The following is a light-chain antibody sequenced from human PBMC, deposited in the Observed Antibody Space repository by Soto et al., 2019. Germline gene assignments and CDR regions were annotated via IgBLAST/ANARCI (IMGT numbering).Light chain of an antibody. J-gene: IGLJ2*01. V-gene: IGLV2-23*02. Sequence: QSALTQPASVSGSPGQSITTSCTGTSSDVGSYNLVSWYQQHPGKAPKLMIYEVSKRPSGVSNRFSGSKSGNTASLTISGLQPEDEADYSCCSYAGSSTTVVFGGGTKLTVL. CDR3: CSYAGSSTTVV. CDR2: EVS. CDR1: SSDVGSYNL.